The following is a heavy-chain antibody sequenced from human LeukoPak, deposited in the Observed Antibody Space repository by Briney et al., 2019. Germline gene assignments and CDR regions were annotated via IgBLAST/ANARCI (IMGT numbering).Heavy chain of an antibody. J-gene: IGHJ4*02. CDR2: IYYTGST. Sequence: PSETLSLTCTVSGGSISTYYWSWIRQPPGKGLEWIGYIYYTGSTNYNPSLKSRVTISVDTSKNQFSLKLSSVTPADTAVYYCARDRGDGYDYFWDYWGQGTLVTVSS. CDR1: GGSISTYY. D-gene: IGHD5-12*01. V-gene: IGHV4-59*01. CDR3: ARDRGDGYDYFWDY.